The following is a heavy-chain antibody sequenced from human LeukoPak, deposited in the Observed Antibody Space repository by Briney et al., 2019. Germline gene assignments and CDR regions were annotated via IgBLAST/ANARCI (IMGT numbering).Heavy chain of an antibody. J-gene: IGHJ4*02. D-gene: IGHD1-26*01. V-gene: IGHV4-39*01. Sequence: PSETLSLTCTVSGGSISSSSYYWGWIRQPPGKGLEWIGSIYYSGSTYYNPSLKSRVTISVDTSKNQFSLKLSSVTAADTAVYYCARRNYSGSYYAIDYWGQGTLVTVSS. CDR3: ARRNYSGSYYAIDY. CDR2: IYYSGST. CDR1: GGSISSSSYY.